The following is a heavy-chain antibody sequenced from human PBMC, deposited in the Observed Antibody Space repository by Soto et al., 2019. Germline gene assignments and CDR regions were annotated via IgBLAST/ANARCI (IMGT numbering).Heavy chain of an antibody. CDR3: ARLGGIAVAGPIYY. CDR1: GGSISRSNHY. D-gene: IGHD6-19*01. Sequence: SETLSLTCSVSGGSISRSNHYWAWIRQPPGKGLEWIGSVYHTGNTYYSLSLRSRVAISLDTSKNQFSLRLDAVSAADTATYYCARLGGIAVAGPIYYWGQGTLVTVSS. CDR2: VYHTGNT. V-gene: IGHV4-39*01. J-gene: IGHJ4*02.